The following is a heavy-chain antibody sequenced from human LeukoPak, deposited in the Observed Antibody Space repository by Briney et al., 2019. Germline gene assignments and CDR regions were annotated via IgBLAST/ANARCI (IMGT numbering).Heavy chain of an antibody. CDR1: XGTXSSYA. J-gene: IGHJ6*02. CDR2: IIPILGIA. CDR3: ANFVTPDYYYGMDV. V-gene: IGHV1-69*04. Sequence: SVKVSCKASXGTXSSYAISWVRQAPGQGLEWMGRIIPILGIANYAQKFQGRVTITADKSTSTAYMELSSLRSEDTAVYYCANFVTPDYYYGMDVWGQGTTVTVSS. D-gene: IGHD4-23*01.